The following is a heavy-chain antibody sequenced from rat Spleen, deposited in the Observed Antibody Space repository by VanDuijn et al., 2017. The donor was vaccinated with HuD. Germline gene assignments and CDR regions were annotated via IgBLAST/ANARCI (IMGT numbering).Heavy chain of an antibody. CDR1: GFTFNNYW. CDR2: ITNTGGST. D-gene: IGHD1-1*01. CDR3: TSDRDYYSGDGFAY. V-gene: IGHV5-31*01. Sequence: EVQLVESGGGLVQPGRSLKLSCVASGFTFNNYWMTWIRQAPGKGLEWVASITNTGGSTYYPDSVKGRFTISRDNAKSTLYLQMNSLRSEDTATYYCTSDRDYYSGDGFAYWGQGTLVTVSS. J-gene: IGHJ3*01.